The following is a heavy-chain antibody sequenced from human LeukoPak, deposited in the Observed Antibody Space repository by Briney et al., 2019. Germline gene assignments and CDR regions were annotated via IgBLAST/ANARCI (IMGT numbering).Heavy chain of an antibody. CDR2: IYYSGST. J-gene: IGHJ2*01. V-gene: IGHV4-59*01. CDR3: ARRDTAMVGYFDL. Sequence: SETLSLTCTVSGGSISSYYWSWIRQPLGKGLEWIGYIYYSGSTNYNPSLKSRVTISVDTSKNQFSLKLSSVTAADTAVYYCARRDTAMVGYFDLWGRGTLVTVSS. D-gene: IGHD5-18*01. CDR1: GGSISSYY.